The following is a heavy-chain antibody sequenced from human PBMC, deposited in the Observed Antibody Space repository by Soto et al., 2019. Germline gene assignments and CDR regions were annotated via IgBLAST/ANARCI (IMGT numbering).Heavy chain of an antibody. CDR2: IYHSGST. CDR1: NGSIIGSNC. Sequence: SHTCADANGSIIGSNCWSRVRQPPGKGLEWIGEIYHSGSTNYNPSLKSRVTISVDKSKNQFSLKLSSVTAADTAVYYCARGSSGWYAYWGQGTLVTVSS. J-gene: IGHJ4*02. V-gene: IGHV4-4*02. D-gene: IGHD6-19*01. CDR3: ARGSSGWYAY.